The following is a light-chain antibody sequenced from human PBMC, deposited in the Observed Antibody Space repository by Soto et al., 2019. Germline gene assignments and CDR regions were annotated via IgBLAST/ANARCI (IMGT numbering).Light chain of an antibody. Sequence: QLVLTQSPSASASLGASVKLTCTLSSGHSKFAIAWHQQQPEKGPLYLMKINSDGSHIKGDGIPDRFSGSSSGSERYLTISSLQSEDEADYYCQTWTTGIRVFGGGTKLTVL. CDR2: INSDGSH. J-gene: IGLJ3*02. CDR1: SGHSKFA. V-gene: IGLV4-69*01. CDR3: QTWTTGIRV.